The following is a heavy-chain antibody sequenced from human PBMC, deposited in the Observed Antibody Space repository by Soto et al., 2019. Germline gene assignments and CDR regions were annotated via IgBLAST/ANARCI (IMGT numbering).Heavy chain of an antibody. D-gene: IGHD6-13*01. CDR3: AGSPGTYWYFPL. CDR1: GFTFRRYA. J-gene: IGHJ2*01. V-gene: IGHV3-23*01. Sequence: EVQLLESGGGLVQPGGSLSLSCAASGFTFRRYAMSWVRRAPGKGLEWVSAISGSGGSTYYADSVKGRFTISRDNSKNTLDLQMSTRRGEDTAVYYCAGSPGTYWYFPLWGRGTLVTGSS. CDR2: ISGSGGST.